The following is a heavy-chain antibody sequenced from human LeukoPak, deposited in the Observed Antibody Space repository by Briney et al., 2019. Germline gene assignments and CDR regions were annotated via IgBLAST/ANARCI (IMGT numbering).Heavy chain of an antibody. CDR3: AGGRVWLAFDS. V-gene: IGHV4-59*01. CDR1: GGSISNYY. J-gene: IGHJ4*02. Sequence: PSETLSLTCTVSGGSISNYYWTWIRQPPGKGLEGIAYVYYSGSTNYNPSLKSRVSISVDTSKTQFSLTLSSVTVADTAVYYCAGGRVWLAFDSWGQGTLVTVPS. CDR2: VYYSGST. D-gene: IGHD5-18*01.